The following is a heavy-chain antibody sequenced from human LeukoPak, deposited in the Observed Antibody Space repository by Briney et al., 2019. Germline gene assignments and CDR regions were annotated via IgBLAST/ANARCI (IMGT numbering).Heavy chain of an antibody. CDR2: ISGSGGGT. D-gene: IGHD3-10*01. Sequence: GGSLRLSCAASGFTFSIFAMSWVRHAPGKGLEWVSAISGSGGGTDYADSVKGRLTISRDNSKNTLYLQMNSLRAEDTAVYYCAKDPSDLGGSGSNNYFDCWGQGTLVTVSS. CDR1: GFTFSIFA. J-gene: IGHJ4*02. V-gene: IGHV3-23*01. CDR3: AKDPSDLGGSGSNNYFDC.